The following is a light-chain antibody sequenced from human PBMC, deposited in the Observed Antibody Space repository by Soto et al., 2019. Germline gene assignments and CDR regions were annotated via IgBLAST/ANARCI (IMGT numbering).Light chain of an antibody. CDR1: QSVGQS. CDR2: FAS. V-gene: IGKV3-15*01. Sequence: EVVLTLSAGALSFSPLERATLSSRSSQSVGQSLAWYQQRPGQAPRLLIFFASTRATGVPDRFSGSGSGTDFTLTISSLQSADFGVYYCQQYYTWPRGTFGQGTKVDI. J-gene: IGKJ1*01. CDR3: QQYYTWPRGT.